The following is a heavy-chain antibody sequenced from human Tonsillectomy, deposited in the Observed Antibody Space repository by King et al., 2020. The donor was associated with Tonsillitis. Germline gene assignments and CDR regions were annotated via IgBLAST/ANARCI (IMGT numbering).Heavy chain of an antibody. D-gene: IGHD3-10*01. Sequence: VQLVESGGDLAQPGGSLRLSCAASGFRFSDYAVNWVRQAPGKGLEWVALISGSGTFTYYSDSVKGRFTISRDNSKNTLYLQMNSVRAEDTAVYYCSKVILERHYYGSGIGGMDVWGRGTRVTVSS. V-gene: IGHV3-23*04. J-gene: IGHJ6*02. CDR2: ISGSGTFT. CDR1: GFRFSDYA. CDR3: SKVILERHYYGSGIGGMDV.